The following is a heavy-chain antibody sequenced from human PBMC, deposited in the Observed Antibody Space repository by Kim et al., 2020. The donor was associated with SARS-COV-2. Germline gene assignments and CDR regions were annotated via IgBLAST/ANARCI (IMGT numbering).Heavy chain of an antibody. Sequence: GGSLRLSCAASGFTFSSYGMHWVRQAPGKGLEWVAVIWYDGSNKYYADSVKGRFTISRDNSKNTLYLQMNSLRAEDTAVYYCARVDPRGGYYGPFFDYWGQGTLVTVSS. CDR1: GFTFSSYG. V-gene: IGHV3-33*01. CDR3: ARVDPRGGYYGPFFDY. D-gene: IGHD3-3*01. CDR2: IWYDGSNK. J-gene: IGHJ4*02.